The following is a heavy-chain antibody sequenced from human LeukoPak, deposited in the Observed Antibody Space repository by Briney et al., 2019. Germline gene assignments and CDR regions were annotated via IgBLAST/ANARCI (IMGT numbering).Heavy chain of an antibody. CDR1: GLTFSNYA. V-gene: IGHV3-23*01. D-gene: IGHD5-18*01. J-gene: IGHJ4*02. Sequence: GGSLRLSSVASGLTFSNYAVSWVRQAPDKGLDWVSVISGSAHKIRYADSVKGRSTISRDNSENIVYLQMNNLRAEDTAVYYCAGRVTGYSSGYVYWGQGTLVTVSS. CDR3: AGRVTGYSSGYVY. CDR2: ISGSAHKI.